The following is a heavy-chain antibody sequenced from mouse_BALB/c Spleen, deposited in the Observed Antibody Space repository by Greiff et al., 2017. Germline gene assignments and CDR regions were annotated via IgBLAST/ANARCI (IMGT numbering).Heavy chain of an antibody. CDR2: ISSGSSTI. CDR1: GFTFSSFG. V-gene: IGHV5-17*02. Sequence: EVQGVESGGGLVQPGGSRKLSCAASGFTFSSFGMHWVRQAPEKGLEWVAYISSGSSTIYYADTVKGRFTISRDNPKNTLFLKMTSLRSEDTAMYYCARVWGSGAYFDYWGQGTTLTVSS. D-gene: IGHD3-1*01. CDR3: ARVWGSGAYFDY. J-gene: IGHJ2*01.